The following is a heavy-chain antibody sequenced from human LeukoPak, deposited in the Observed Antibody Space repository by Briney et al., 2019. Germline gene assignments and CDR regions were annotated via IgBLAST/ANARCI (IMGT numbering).Heavy chain of an antibody. Sequence: GSLRLSCAASGFTFSSYAMSWVRQAPGKGLAWVSAISGSGGGTYYADSVKGRFTISRDNSKNTLYLQMNSLRAEDTAVYYCATTNRYSGSYRDFDYWGQGTLVTVSS. CDR1: GFTFSSYA. CDR3: ATTNRYSGSYRDFDY. J-gene: IGHJ4*02. CDR2: ISGSGGGT. D-gene: IGHD1-26*01. V-gene: IGHV3-23*01.